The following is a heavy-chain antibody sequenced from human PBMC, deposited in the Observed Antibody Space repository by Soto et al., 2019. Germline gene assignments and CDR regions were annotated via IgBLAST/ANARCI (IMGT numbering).Heavy chain of an antibody. CDR3: ARELLRGGDSIYAFDI. CDR1: GFIFRDFY. D-gene: IGHD2-21*02. J-gene: IGHJ3*02. V-gene: IGHV3-11*06. CDR2: ISSSSSST. Sequence: GGSLRLSCAASGFIFRDFYMGWIRQVPGKGLEWLSKISSSSSSTDYADSVKGRFTISRDNAKNSLYLQMSSLRAEDTAVYYCARELLRGGDSIYAFDIWGQGTMVTVSS.